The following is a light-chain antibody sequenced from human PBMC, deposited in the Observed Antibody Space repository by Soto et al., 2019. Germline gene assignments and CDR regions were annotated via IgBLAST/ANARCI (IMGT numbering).Light chain of an antibody. J-gene: IGKJ4*01. CDR1: QIVGKW. CDR2: DVS. V-gene: IGKV1-5*01. CDR3: QQYSTYPLT. Sequence: DVQMTQSPSNLSASIGDTVTITCRASQIVGKWLAWYQQKPGKAPKLLINDVSNLEIGVPSRFSGSGSGTEFTLTSSSQDPDDFATYYCQQYSTYPLTFGGGTRVDI.